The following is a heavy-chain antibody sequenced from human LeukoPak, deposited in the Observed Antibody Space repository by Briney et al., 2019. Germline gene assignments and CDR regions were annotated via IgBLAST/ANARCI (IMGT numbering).Heavy chain of an antibody. D-gene: IGHD2-15*01. Sequence: GGSLRLSCAASGFPFSSYWFHWVRQAPGKGLVWVSRIGNDGSDTIYADSVKGRFTTSRDNAKSTMYLQMNSLKAEDTAVYYCARGGYDHAFDIWGQGTMVTVSS. CDR2: IGNDGSDT. V-gene: IGHV3-74*01. J-gene: IGHJ3*02. CDR3: ARGGYDHAFDI. CDR1: GFPFSSYW.